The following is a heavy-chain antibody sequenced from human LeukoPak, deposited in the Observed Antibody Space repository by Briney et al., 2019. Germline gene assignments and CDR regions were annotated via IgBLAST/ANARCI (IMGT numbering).Heavy chain of an antibody. Sequence: PSETLSLTCTVSGGSISSYYWSWIRQPPGKGLEWIGYIYYSGSTNYNPPLKSRVTISVDTSKNQFSLKLSSVTAADTAVYYCATLSSGYSLGAFDIWGQGTMVTVSS. CDR3: ATLSSGYSLGAFDI. V-gene: IGHV4-59*01. CDR1: GGSISSYY. CDR2: IYYSGST. J-gene: IGHJ3*02. D-gene: IGHD3-22*01.